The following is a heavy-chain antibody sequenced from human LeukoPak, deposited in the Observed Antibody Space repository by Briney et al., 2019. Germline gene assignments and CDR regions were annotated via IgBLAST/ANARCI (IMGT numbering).Heavy chain of an antibody. CDR3: ARSSEGYYDSSGHDY. V-gene: IGHV4-39*01. CDR1: GGSISSSSYY. J-gene: IGHJ4*02. D-gene: IGHD3-22*01. Sequence: SETLSFTCTVSGGSISSSSYYWGWIRQPPGKGLEWIGSIYYSGSTYYNPSLKSRVTISVDTSKNQFSLKLSSVTAADTAVYYCARSSEGYYDSSGHDYWGQGTLVTVSS. CDR2: IYYSGST.